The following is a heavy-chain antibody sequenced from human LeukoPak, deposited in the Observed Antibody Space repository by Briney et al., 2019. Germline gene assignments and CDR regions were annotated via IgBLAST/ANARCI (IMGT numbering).Heavy chain of an antibody. CDR3: ARAYYYDSSGYYYFDY. J-gene: IGHJ4*02. V-gene: IGHV1-2*06. CDR1: GYTFTGYY. CDR2: INPNSGGT. Sequence: ASVKVSCKASGYTFTGYYMHWVRQAPGQGLEWMGRINPNSGGTNYAQKFQGRVTITTDESTSTAYMELSSLRSEDTAVYYCARAYYYDSSGYYYFDYWGQGTLVTVSS. D-gene: IGHD3-22*01.